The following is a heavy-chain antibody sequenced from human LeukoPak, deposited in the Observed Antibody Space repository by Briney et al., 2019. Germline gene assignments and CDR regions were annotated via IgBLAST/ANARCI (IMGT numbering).Heavy chain of an antibody. CDR3: ARGYYLDLGSFDY. D-gene: IGHD3-10*01. CDR1: GFHFRTYA. J-gene: IGHJ4*02. Sequence: PGGSLRLSCAASGFHFRTYAMHWVRQAPGKGLEWVSIISYDATTEYYADSVKGRFSVSRDNSENTLFLQMNSLRPEDTAMYFCARGYYLDLGSFDYWGQGALVTVSS. V-gene: IGHV3-30*01. CDR2: ISYDATTE.